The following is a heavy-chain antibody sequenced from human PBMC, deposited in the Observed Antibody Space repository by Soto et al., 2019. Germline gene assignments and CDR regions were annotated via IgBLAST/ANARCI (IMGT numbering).Heavy chain of an antibody. J-gene: IGHJ1*01. V-gene: IGHV1-18*01. D-gene: IGHD1-1*01. CDR2: ISGYNGDT. CDR1: GYTFTRYG. Sequence: ASVKVSCKASGYTFTRYGISWVRQAPGQGLEWMGWISGYNGDTNYAQKFQGRVTITRDTSASTAYMELSSLRSEDTAVYYCASGNPFQHWGQGTLVTVSS. CDR3: ASGNPFQH.